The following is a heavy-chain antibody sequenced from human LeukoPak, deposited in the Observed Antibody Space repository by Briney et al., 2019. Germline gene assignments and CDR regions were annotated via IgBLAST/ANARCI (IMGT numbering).Heavy chain of an antibody. CDR1: GFTFSSYA. D-gene: IGHD1-26*01. V-gene: IGHV1-69*01. CDR2: IIPIFGTA. CDR3: ARDGSAFDI. Sequence: GRSLRLSCAASGFTFSSYAISWVRQAPGQGLEWMGGIIPIFGTANYAQKFQGRVTITADESTSTAYMELSSLRSEDTAVYYCARDGSAFDIWGQGTMVTVSS. J-gene: IGHJ3*02.